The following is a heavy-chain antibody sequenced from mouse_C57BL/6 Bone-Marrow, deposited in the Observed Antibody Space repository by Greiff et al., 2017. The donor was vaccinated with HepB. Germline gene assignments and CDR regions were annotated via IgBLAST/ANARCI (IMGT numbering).Heavy chain of an antibody. CDR3: EREGYYDYDYIDY. V-gene: IGHV1-19*01. CDR2: INTYNGCT. J-gene: IGHJ2*01. CDR1: GFTFTDYY. Sequence: EVQLQQSGPVLVKPGASVKMSCKASGFTFTDYYMNWVQQSDGKSLEWIGVINTYNGCTSYHQKFKGKVTLTVDKSDNTDYMEINSLTSEDSAVYYCEREGYYDYDYIDYWGQGTTLTVSS. D-gene: IGHD2-4*01.